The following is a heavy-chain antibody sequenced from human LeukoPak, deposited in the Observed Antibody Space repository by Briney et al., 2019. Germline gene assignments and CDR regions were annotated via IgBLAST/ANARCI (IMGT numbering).Heavy chain of an antibody. V-gene: IGHV4-31*03. J-gene: IGHJ1*01. CDR3: ARDRAAAGRAEYCQH. CDR2: IYYSGST. Sequence: MSSETLSLTCTVSGGSISSGGYYWSWIRQHPGKGLEWIGYIYYSGSTYYNPSLKSRVTISVDTSKNQFSLKLSSVTAADTAVYYCARDRAAAGRAEYCQHWGQGTLVTVSS. D-gene: IGHD6-13*01. CDR1: GGSISSGGYY.